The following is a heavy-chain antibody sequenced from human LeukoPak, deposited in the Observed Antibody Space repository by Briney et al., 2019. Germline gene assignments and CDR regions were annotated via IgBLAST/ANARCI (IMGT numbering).Heavy chain of an antibody. CDR3: AKDGRLGELSLNMDV. V-gene: IGHV3-30*18. CDR2: ISYDGSNK. CDR1: GFTFSSYG. Sequence: GGSLRLSCAASGFTFSSYGMHWVRQAPGKGLEWVAVISYDGSNKYYADSVKGRFTISRDNSKNTLYLQMNSLRAEDTAVYYCAKDGRLGELSLNMDVWGQGTTVTVS. D-gene: IGHD3-16*02. J-gene: IGHJ6*02.